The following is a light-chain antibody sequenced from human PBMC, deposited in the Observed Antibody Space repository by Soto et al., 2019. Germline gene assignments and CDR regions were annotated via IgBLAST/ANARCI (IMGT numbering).Light chain of an antibody. CDR2: EVT. CDR1: SSDVGAYNY. J-gene: IGLJ2*01. V-gene: IGLV2-8*01. Sequence: QSALTQPPAASGSPGQSVTISCTGSSSDVGAYNYVSWYQQHPGKAPKLMIYEVTKRPSGVPDRFSGSKSGNTASLTVSGLQAEDEDDYYSNSYAGSNNLPFGGGTKVTVL. CDR3: NSYAGSNNLP.